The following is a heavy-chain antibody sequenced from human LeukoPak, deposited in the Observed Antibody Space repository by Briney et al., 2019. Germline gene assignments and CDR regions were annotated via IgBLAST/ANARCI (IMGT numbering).Heavy chain of an antibody. CDR3: ARPHATYYDFWSGYYTGYYFDY. CDR2: MNPSSGNT. V-gene: IGHV1-8*01. D-gene: IGHD3-3*01. Sequence: ASVKVSCKASGYTFTNYEINWVRQGTGQGLEWLGWMNPSSGNTGYAQKFQGRVTMTRDTSTSTAYMELRSLRSDDTAVYYCARPHATYYDFWSGYYTGYYFDYWGQGTLVTVSS. CDR1: GYTFTNYE. J-gene: IGHJ4*02.